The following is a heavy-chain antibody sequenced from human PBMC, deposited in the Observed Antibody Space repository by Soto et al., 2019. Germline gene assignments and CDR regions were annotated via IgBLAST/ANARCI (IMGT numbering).Heavy chain of an antibody. CDR3: AKVGNMVRGVTYYYYYYYMDV. Sequence: SGGSLRLSCAASGFTFSSYAMSWVRQAPGKGLEWVSAISGSGGSTYYADSVKGRFTISRDNSKNTLYLQMNSLRAEDTAVYYCAKVGNMVRGVTYYYYYYYMDVWGKGTTVTVSS. V-gene: IGHV3-23*01. D-gene: IGHD3-10*01. CDR1: GFTFSSYA. J-gene: IGHJ6*03. CDR2: ISGSGGST.